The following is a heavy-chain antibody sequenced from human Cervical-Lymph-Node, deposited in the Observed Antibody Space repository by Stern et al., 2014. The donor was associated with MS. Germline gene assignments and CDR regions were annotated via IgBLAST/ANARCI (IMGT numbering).Heavy chain of an antibody. CDR3: ARASERSGYYPDYFQY. J-gene: IGHJ1*01. V-gene: IGHV1-69*01. Sequence: MQLVESGPEVKKPGSSVKVSCKASGGTFSNYAISWVRQTPGQGLEWMGGLIIILATANYAQKFQGRVTISADESTSTAYMELSSLRSEDTAVYYCARASERSGYYPDYFQYWGQGTPVTVSS. D-gene: IGHD3-22*01. CDR1: GGTFSNYA. CDR2: LIIILATA.